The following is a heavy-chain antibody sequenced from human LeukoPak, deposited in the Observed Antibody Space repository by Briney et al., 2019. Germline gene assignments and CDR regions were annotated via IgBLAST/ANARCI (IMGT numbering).Heavy chain of an antibody. CDR3: ARDPTARIAAAGTSDY. J-gene: IGHJ4*02. Sequence: PGRSLRLSCTASGVTLKDHAMHWLRQAPGRGLEWVSGIYWNGGGEGYADSVKGRFTISRDNAKNSLYLQMNSLRAEDTAVYYCARDPTARIAAAGTSDYWGQGALVTVSS. D-gene: IGHD6-13*01. CDR2: IYWNGGGE. V-gene: IGHV3-9*01. CDR1: GVTLKDHA.